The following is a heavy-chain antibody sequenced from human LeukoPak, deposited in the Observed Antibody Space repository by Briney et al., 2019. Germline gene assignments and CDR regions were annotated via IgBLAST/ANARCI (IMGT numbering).Heavy chain of an antibody. CDR2: ISMNSDSI. Sequence: LRLSCAASGFTFSSYGMHWVRQAPGRGLEWVSGISMNSDSIGYADSVKGRFTISRDNAKNSLYLQMNSLRPEDTALYYCAKVPHFYGSGSYRDPAFDLWGQGTLVTVSS. J-gene: IGHJ3*01. CDR1: GFTFSSYG. D-gene: IGHD3-10*01. CDR3: AKVPHFYGSGSYRDPAFDL. V-gene: IGHV3-9*01.